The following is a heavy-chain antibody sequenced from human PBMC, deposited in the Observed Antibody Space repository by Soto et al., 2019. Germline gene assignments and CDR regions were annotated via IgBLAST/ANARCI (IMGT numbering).Heavy chain of an antibody. CDR1: GYTFTSYY. V-gene: IGHV1-46*01. J-gene: IGHJ5*02. D-gene: IGHD3-22*01. CDR3: ARAKYYDSSGYYRGDWFDP. Sequence: ASVKVSCKAFGYTFTSYYMNWVRQAPGQGLEWLGIINPSGGYTTYAQRFLGRVTMTSDKSTSTAYMELSSLRSEDTAVYYCARAKYYDSSGYYRGDWFDPWGQGTLVTVSS. CDR2: INPSGGYT.